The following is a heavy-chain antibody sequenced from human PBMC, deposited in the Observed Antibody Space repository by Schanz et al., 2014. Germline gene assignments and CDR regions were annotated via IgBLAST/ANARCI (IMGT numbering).Heavy chain of an antibody. Sequence: VQLVESGGGLVQPGGSLRLSCAASGFTFSIYGMSWVRQAPGKGLEWVSITYSSGSTYYADSVRGRFTISRDNSMNTVYLQMNSLRSDDAAVYYCARAQGVIRLYYGVDVWGQGTTVTVSS. D-gene: IGHD3-10*01. J-gene: IGHJ6*02. CDR2: TYSSGST. V-gene: IGHV3-66*02. CDR3: ARAQGVIRLYYGVDV. CDR1: GFTFSIYG.